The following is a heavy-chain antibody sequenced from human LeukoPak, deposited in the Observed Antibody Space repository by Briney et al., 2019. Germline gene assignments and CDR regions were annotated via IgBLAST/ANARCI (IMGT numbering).Heavy chain of an antibody. J-gene: IGHJ4*02. CDR3: AREISCSGGSCYRGPFAY. CDR1: GGSISSSNW. D-gene: IGHD2-15*01. V-gene: IGHV4-4*02. Sequence: PSGTLSLTCAVSGGSISSSNWWSWVRQPPGKGLEWIGEIYHSGSTNYNPSLKSRVTISVDKSKNQFSLKLSSVTAADTAVYYCAREISCSGGSCYRGPFAYWGQGTLVTVSS. CDR2: IYHSGST.